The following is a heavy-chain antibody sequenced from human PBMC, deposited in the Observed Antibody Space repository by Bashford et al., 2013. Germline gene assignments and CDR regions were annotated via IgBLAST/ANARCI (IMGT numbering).Heavy chain of an antibody. V-gene: IGHV3-23*01. J-gene: IGHJ4*02. Sequence: VRQAPGKGLEWVSAISGSGSSTYYADSVKGRFTISRDISKNTLYLQMSTLRAEDTAVYFCGWGGYPYTYDYWGQGALVTVSS. CDR3: GWGGYPYTYDY. D-gene: IGHD3-16*01. CDR2: ISGSGSST.